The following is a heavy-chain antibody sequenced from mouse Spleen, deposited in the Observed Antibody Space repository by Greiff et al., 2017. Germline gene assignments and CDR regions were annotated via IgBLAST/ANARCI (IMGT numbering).Heavy chain of an antibody. CDR2: IDTSDSYT. CDR3: ARGYYYGSSYVGY. J-gene: IGHJ2*01. CDR1: GYTFTDYW. Sequence: QVQLQQPGAELVMPGASVKMSCKASGYTFTDYWMHWVKQRPGQGLEWIGAIDTSDSYTSYNQKFKGKATLTVDESSSTAYMQLSSLTSEDSAVYYCARGYYYGSSYVGYWGQGTTLTVSS. D-gene: IGHD1-1*01. V-gene: IGHV1-69*01.